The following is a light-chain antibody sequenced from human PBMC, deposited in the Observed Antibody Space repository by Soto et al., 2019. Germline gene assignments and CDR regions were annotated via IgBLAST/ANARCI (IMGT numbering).Light chain of an antibody. CDR2: EVY. V-gene: IGLV2-8*01. CDR3: SSFAGDNTLV. Sequence: QSALTQPPSASGSPGQSVTISCAGTGSDIAVYDFVSWYQQHPDKAPKLIIYEVYKRPSGVPDRFSASKSGNTASLTVSELQAEDEADYYCSSFAGDNTLVFGGGTKVTVL. CDR1: GSDIAVYDF. J-gene: IGLJ2*01.